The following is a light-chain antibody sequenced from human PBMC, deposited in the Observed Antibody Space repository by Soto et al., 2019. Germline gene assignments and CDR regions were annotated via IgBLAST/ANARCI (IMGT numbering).Light chain of an antibody. Sequence: QSVLTQPPSASGTPGRRVTISCSGSSSNIGGNIVHWYQQLPGTAPKLLIFGNDQRPSWVPDRFSGSKSGTSASLASSGLQSEDEANYCCAAWDDSLNGVVLGGGTKVTVL. CDR1: SSNIGGNI. J-gene: IGLJ2*01. CDR2: GND. CDR3: AAWDDSLNGVV. V-gene: IGLV1-44*01.